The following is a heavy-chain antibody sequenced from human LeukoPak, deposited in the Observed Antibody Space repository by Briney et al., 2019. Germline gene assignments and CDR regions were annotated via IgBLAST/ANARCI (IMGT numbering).Heavy chain of an antibody. D-gene: IGHD3-10*01. Sequence: SVKVSCRASGGTFSSYAISWVRQAPGQGLEWMGGIIPIFGTANYAQKFQGRVTITADESTSTAYMELSSLRSEDTAVYYCARAPRGSTMVRCPSDWGQGTLVTVSS. CDR2: IIPIFGTA. V-gene: IGHV1-69*01. CDR1: GGTFSSYA. J-gene: IGHJ4*02. CDR3: ARAPRGSTMVRCPSD.